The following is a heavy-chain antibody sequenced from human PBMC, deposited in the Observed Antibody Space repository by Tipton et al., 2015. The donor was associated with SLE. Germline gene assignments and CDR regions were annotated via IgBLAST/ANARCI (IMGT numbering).Heavy chain of an antibody. CDR2: IRYDETKE. J-gene: IGHJ4*02. V-gene: IGHV3-30*02. CDR3: ARDLRFDGSGSRYYFDH. CDR1: GFTFSNYG. Sequence: SLRLSCVASGFTFSNYGMHWVRQAPGKGLVWVAFIRYDETKEYYADSVNGRFIISRDTSKNTLYLQMNTLRPEDTGFYYCARDLRFDGSGSRYYFDHWGQGTSVTVSP. D-gene: IGHD3-10*01.